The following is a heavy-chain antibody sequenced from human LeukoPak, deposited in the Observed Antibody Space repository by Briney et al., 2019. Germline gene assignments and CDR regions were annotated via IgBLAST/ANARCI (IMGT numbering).Heavy chain of an antibody. CDR2: VWSDGSNR. CDR1: GFTFNTYG. V-gene: IGHV3-33*06. D-gene: IGHD1-14*01. J-gene: IGHJ4*02. Sequence: GGSLRLSCAASGFTFNTYGMHWVRQAPGKGLEWIAVVWSDGSNRFYEDSVEGRLTISRDNSKNTLYLQMNSLRAEDTAVYYCAKSDTESQTTVGNWGQGTLVSVSS. CDR3: AKSDTESQTTVGN.